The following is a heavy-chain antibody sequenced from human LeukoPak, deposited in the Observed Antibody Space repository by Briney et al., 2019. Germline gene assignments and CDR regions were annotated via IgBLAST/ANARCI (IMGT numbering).Heavy chain of an antibody. V-gene: IGHV4-4*07. D-gene: IGHD2-15*01. Sequence: SETLSLTCTVSGGSISTYYWSWIRQPAGKGLEWIGRIYPRGSTNYNPSLKSRVTMSVDTSKNQFSLKPTSVTAADTAVYYCARGRYCSADICSGGDAFDIWGQGTMVSVSS. CDR1: GGSISTYY. CDR3: ARGRYCSADICSGGDAFDI. J-gene: IGHJ3*02. CDR2: IYPRGST.